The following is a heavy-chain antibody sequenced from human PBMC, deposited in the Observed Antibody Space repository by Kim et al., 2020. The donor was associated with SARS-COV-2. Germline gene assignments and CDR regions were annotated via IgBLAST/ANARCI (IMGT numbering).Heavy chain of an antibody. CDR1: GFAFGTHS. CDR2: IGGTTNYI. Sequence: GGSLRLSCAASGFAFGTHSMNWVRQAPGKGLEWVSSIGGTTNYIYYPDSLKGRFTISRDNSKNSLYLQMDSLRAEDTAVYYCARGGYCSSTSCYFYYY. J-gene: IGHJ6*01. V-gene: IGHV3-21*01. CDR3: ARGGYCSSTSCYFYYY. D-gene: IGHD2-2*01.